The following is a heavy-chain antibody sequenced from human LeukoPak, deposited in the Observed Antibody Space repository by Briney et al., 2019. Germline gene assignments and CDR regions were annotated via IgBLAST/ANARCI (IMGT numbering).Heavy chain of an antibody. CDR2: FDPAHGEK. CDR3: TTGDYLEWLTY. CDR1: GYTLSEVF. J-gene: IGHJ4*02. Sequence: GASVKVSCKVSGYTLSEVFIHWVRQTPGKGLEWMGGFDPAHGEKVYAQKFQGRVTVTEDTSTDTAYMELSSLRSEDTAVYYCTTGDYLEWLTYWGQGTLVTVSS. V-gene: IGHV1-24*01. D-gene: IGHD3-3*01.